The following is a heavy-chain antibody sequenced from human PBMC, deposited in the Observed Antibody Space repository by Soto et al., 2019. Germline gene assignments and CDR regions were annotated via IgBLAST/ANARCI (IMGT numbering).Heavy chain of an antibody. CDR2: INSDGSTR. CDR3: VTSGGFDH. CDR1: GFTFSNYW. Sequence: EVQLMESAGGLVQPGGSLRLSCVASGFTFSNYWMHWVRQAPGKGLVWVSRINSDGSTRSYAESVKGRFTISRDNVKNTLYLQMNSLRAEDTAVYYCVTSGGFDHWGQGTLVTVSS. J-gene: IGHJ5*02. D-gene: IGHD3-16*01. V-gene: IGHV3-74*01.